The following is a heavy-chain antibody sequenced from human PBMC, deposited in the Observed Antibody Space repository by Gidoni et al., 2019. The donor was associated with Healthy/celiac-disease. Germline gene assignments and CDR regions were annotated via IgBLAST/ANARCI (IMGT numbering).Heavy chain of an antibody. CDR2: IIPILGIA. V-gene: IGHV1-69*08. CDR3: ARDEVWEGSLRRAFDI. D-gene: IGHD1-26*01. J-gene: IGHJ3*02. CDR1: GGTFSSYT. Sequence: QVQLVQSGAEVKKPGSSVKVSCKASGGTFSSYTISWVRQAPGQGLEWMGRIIPILGIANYAQKFQGRVTITADKSTSTAYMELSSLRSEDTAVYYCARDEVWEGSLRRAFDIWGQGTMVTVSS.